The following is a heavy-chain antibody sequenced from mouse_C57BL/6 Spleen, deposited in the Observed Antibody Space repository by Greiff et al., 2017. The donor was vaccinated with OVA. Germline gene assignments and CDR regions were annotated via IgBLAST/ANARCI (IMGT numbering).Heavy chain of an antibody. J-gene: IGHJ2*01. CDR1: GYTFTSYW. CDR2: IDPSDSYT. V-gene: IGHV1-50*01. Sequence: QVQLQQPGAELVKPGASVKLSCKASGYTFTSYWMQWVKQRPGQGLEWIGEIDPSDSYTNYNQKFKGKATLTVDTSSSTAYMQLSSLTSEDSAVYYCATYGSSLDFDYWGQGTTLTVSS. CDR3: ATYGSSLDFDY. D-gene: IGHD1-1*01.